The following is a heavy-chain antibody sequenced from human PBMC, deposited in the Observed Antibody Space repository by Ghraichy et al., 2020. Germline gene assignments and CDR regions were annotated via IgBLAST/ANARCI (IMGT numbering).Heavy chain of an antibody. V-gene: IGHV3-23*01. Sequence: GSLRLSCTASGFTFSGYTMGWVRQAPGTGPEWVSDINYSGGATFYAESVKGRFTISRDNSKNTLYLQMNSLRAEDSAVYYCARAGRLSWYDYWGQGTLVSVSS. CDR3: ARAGRLSWYDY. D-gene: IGHD6-13*01. CDR1: GFTFSGYT. CDR2: INYSGGAT. J-gene: IGHJ4*02.